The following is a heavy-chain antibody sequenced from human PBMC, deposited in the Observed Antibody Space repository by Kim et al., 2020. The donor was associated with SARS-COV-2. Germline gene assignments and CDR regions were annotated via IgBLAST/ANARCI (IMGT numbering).Heavy chain of an antibody. V-gene: IGHV3-30-3*01. CDR2: ISYDGSNK. CDR3: ARDRLWAIVVVYYYFDY. D-gene: IGHD3-22*01. J-gene: IGHJ4*02. Sequence: GGSLRLSCAASGFTFSSYAMHWVRQAPGKGLEWVAVISYDGSNKYYADSVKGRFTISRDNSKNTLYLQMNSLRAEDMAVYYCARDRLWAIVVVYYYFDYWGQGTLVTVSS. CDR1: GFTFSSYA.